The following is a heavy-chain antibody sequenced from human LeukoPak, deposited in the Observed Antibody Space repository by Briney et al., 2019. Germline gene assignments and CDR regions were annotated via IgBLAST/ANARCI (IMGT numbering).Heavy chain of an antibody. D-gene: IGHD2-2*01. J-gene: IGHJ4*02. Sequence: GGSLRLSCAASGFTFSSYDMHWVRQATGKGLEWVSAIGTAGDTYYPGSVKGRFTISRENAKNSLYLQMNSLRAGDTAVYYCARGSNSVVPAATPIDYWGQGTLVTVSS. V-gene: IGHV3-13*04. CDR2: IGTAGDT. CDR3: ARGSNSVVPAATPIDY. CDR1: GFTFSSYD.